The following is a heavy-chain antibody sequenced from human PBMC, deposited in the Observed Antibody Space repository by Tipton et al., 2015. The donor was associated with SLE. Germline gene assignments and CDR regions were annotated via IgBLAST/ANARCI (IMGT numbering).Heavy chain of an antibody. CDR2: IYYSGST. V-gene: IGHV4-30-4*01. CDR3: ARTRRDNYFDCGRFDY. Sequence: TLSLTCAVSGGSISSGDYYWSWIRQPPGKGLEWIGYIYYSGSTYYNPSLKSRVTLSVDTSKNQFSLKLTSVTAADTAVYYCARTRRDNYFDCGRFDYWGQGTLVTVSS. J-gene: IGHJ4*02. D-gene: IGHD3-22*01. CDR1: GGSISSGDYY.